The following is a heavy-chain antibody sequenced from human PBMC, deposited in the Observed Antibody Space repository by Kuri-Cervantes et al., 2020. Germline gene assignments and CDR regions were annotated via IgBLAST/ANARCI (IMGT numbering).Heavy chain of an antibody. Sequence: SVKVSCKASGDTFSSYAISWVRQAPGQGLEWMGGIIPIFGTANYAQKFQGRVTITADKSTSTAYMELSSLRSEDTAVYYCARGPHYGDYVVFNAFDIWGQGTMVTVSS. J-gene: IGHJ3*02. D-gene: IGHD4-17*01. CDR3: ARGPHYGDYVVFNAFDI. CDR1: GDTFSSYA. V-gene: IGHV1-69*06. CDR2: IIPIFGTA.